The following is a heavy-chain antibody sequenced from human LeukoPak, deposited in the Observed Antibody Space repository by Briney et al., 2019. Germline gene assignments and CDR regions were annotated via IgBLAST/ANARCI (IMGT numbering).Heavy chain of an antibody. CDR2: MYHSGST. CDR1: GYSISSGYY. V-gene: IGHV4-38-2*02. Sequence: PSETLSLTCTVSGYSISSGYYWGWIRQPPGKGLECIGTMYHSGSTYYNPSLRSRVSISVDTSKNQFSLKLSSVTAADTAVYSCAGFTFFRGVITFDYWGQGTLVTVSS. J-gene: IGHJ4*02. CDR3: AGFTFFRGVITFDY. D-gene: IGHD3-10*01.